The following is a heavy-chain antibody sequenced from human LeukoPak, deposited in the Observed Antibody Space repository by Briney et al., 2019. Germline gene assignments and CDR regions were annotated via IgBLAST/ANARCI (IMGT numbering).Heavy chain of an antibody. V-gene: IGHV4-59*01. CDR1: GGSISGYY. J-gene: IGHJ6*03. CDR2: IYYSGST. CDR3: ARHAGRYCSGGSCYGHYYYYYYMDV. D-gene: IGHD2-15*01. Sequence: SETLSLTCTVSGGSISGYYWSWIRQSPGKGLEWIGYIYYSGSTNYNPSLKSRVTISLDTSKNQFSLKLSSVTAADTAVYYCARHAGRYCSGGSCYGHYYYYYYMDVWGKGTTVTVSS.